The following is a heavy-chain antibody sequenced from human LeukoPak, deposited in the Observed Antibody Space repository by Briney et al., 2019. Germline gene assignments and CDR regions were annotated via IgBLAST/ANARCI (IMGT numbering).Heavy chain of an antibody. J-gene: IGHJ4*02. CDR3: ARGKRGYSFGDY. V-gene: IGHV3-7*01. CDR2: IKQDGSEK. CDR1: GFIFSSYW. Sequence: GGSLRLSCAASGFIFSSYWMSWVRQAPVKGLEWVAHIKQDGSEKYYVDSVKGRFTISRDNAKNSLYLQMNNLRAEDTAVYYCARGKRGYSFGDYWGQGTLVTVSS. D-gene: IGHD5-18*01.